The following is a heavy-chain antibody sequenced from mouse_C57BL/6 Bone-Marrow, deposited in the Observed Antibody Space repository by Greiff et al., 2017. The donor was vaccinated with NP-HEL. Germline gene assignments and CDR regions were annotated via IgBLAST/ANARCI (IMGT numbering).Heavy chain of an antibody. D-gene: IGHD1-1*01. CDR1: GYSFTSYY. Sequence: QVQLQQSGPELVKPGASVKISCKASGYSFTSYYIHWVKPRPGQGLEWIGWIYPGSGNTKYNEKFKGKATLTADTSSSTAYMQLSSLTSEDSAVYYCARWITTVVPDYWGQGTTLTVSS. J-gene: IGHJ2*01. V-gene: IGHV1-66*01. CDR3: ARWITTVVPDY. CDR2: IYPGSGNT.